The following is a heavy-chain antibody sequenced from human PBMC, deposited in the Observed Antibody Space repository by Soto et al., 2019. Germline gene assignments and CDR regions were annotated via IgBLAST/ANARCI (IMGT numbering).Heavy chain of an antibody. J-gene: IGHJ6*02. D-gene: IGHD2-2*01. CDR2: IYYSGST. CDR3: ARRARQPAATGSYYYYGMDV. V-gene: IGHV4-39*01. CDR1: GGSIRSSSYY. Sequence: SETLSLTCTVSGGSIRSSSYYWGWIRQPPGKGLEWIGSIYYSGSTYYNPSLKSRVTISVDTSKNQFSLKLSSVTAADTAVYYCARRARQPAATGSYYYYGMDVWGQGTTVT.